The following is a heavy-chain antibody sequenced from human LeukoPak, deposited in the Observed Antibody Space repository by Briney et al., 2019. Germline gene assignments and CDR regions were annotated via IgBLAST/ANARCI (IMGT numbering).Heavy chain of an antibody. CDR1: GFTFSSYS. CDR3: ARDPPLAAARPMSGWFDP. J-gene: IGHJ5*02. CDR2: ISSSSSYI. V-gene: IGHV3-21*01. D-gene: IGHD6-6*01. Sequence: GGSLRLSCAASGFTFSSYSMNWVRQAPGKGLEWVSSISSSSSYIYHADSVKGRFTISRDNAKNSLYLQMNSLRAEDTAVYYCARDPPLAAARPMSGWFDPWGQGTLVTVSS.